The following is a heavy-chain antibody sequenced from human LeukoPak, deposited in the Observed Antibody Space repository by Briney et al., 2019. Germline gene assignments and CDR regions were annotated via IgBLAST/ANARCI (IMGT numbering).Heavy chain of an antibody. J-gene: IGHJ4*02. CDR1: GFTFSRYS. Sequence: GGSLRLSCAAPGFTFSRYSMNWVRQAPGKGLEWVSYISRSGSTIYYADSVKGRFTISRDNAKNSLYLQMNSLRDADTAMYYCARDLKWAFDYWGQGTLVTVSS. CDR2: ISRSGSTI. D-gene: IGHD1-26*01. V-gene: IGHV3-48*02. CDR3: ARDLKWAFDY.